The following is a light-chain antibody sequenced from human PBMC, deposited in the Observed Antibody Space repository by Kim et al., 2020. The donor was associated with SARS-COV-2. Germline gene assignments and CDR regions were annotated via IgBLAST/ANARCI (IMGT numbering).Light chain of an antibody. Sequence: VSPGQTRSFTFCGDKVGERLFRRYMHKPDQAPVLEIYQNSIRPVGCPEHFSGTYLGNTATLTISGTQAMDEADFYCQAWDSGTVVFGGGTQLTVL. CDR1: KVGERL. V-gene: IGLV3-1*01. CDR3: QAWDSGTVV. J-gene: IGLJ2*01. CDR2: QNS.